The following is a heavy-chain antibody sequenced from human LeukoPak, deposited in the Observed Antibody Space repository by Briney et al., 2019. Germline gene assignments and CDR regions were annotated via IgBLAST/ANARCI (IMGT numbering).Heavy chain of an antibody. J-gene: IGHJ3*02. Sequence: ASVKVSCKASGGTFSSYAISWVRQAPGQGLEWMGGIIPIFGTANYAQKFQGRVTITADESMSTAYMELSSLRSEDTAVYYCARDLSGTYCSSTSCYLDAFDIWGQGTMVTVSS. CDR1: GGTFSSYA. CDR2: IIPIFGTA. CDR3: ARDLSGTYCSSTSCYLDAFDI. V-gene: IGHV1-69*01. D-gene: IGHD2-2*01.